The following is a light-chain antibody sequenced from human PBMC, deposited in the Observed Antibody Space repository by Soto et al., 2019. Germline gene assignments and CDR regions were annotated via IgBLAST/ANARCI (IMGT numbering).Light chain of an antibody. CDR2: GAY. J-gene: IGKJ1*01. V-gene: IGKV3-15*01. CDR1: QSVSSN. CDR3: QQYNNWPPWT. Sequence: ELVMTQSPATLSLSPGDSATLSCRGSQSVSSNLAWYQQKPRQAPRLIIYGAYTRATGIPARFSGSGSGTEFTLTISSLQSEDFAVYYCQQYNNWPPWTCGQGTKVDIK.